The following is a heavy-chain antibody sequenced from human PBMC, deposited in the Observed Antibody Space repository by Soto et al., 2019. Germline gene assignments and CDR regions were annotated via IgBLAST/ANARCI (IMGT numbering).Heavy chain of an antibody. Sequence: SETLSLTCAVSGGSISSGGYSWSWIRQPPGKGLEWIGYIYHSGSTYYNPSLKSRVTISVDTSKNQFSLKLSSVTAADTAVYYCARGIEGWYQGRYSYGMDVWGQGTRVTVSS. J-gene: IGHJ6*02. D-gene: IGHD6-19*01. CDR3: ARGIEGWYQGRYSYGMDV. V-gene: IGHV4-30-2*01. CDR2: IYHSGST. CDR1: GGSISSGGYS.